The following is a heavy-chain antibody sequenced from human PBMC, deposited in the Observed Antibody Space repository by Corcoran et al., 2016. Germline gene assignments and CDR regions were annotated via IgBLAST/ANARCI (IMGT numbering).Heavy chain of an antibody. CDR1: GGSISSSSYY. J-gene: IGHJ5*02. D-gene: IGHD6-13*01. CDR2: IYYSGST. Sequence: QQQESGPGLVKPSETLSLTCTVSGGSISSSSYYWGWIRQPPGKGLEWIGSIYYSGSTYYNPSLKSRVTISVDTSKNQFSLKLSSVTAADTAVYYCARHGYSSSWPRGNWFDPWGQGTLVTVSS. V-gene: IGHV4-39*01. CDR3: ARHGYSSSWPRGNWFDP.